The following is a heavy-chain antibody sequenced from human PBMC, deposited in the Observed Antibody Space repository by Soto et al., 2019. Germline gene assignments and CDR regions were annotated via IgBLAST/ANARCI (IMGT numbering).Heavy chain of an antibody. CDR1: GFTFGDNA. CDR3: QLFDYDSSGTIRS. Sequence: EVQLVESGGGLVQPGRSLRLSCRTSGFTFGDNAMGWVRQAPGKGLEWVGFIRSKTYGERTEYAASVKGRFTISRDDSKSSAYWQMNSLKTEDTAMYYGQLFDYDSSGTIRSGGQGTLVTVSS. CDR2: IRSKTYGERT. J-gene: IGHJ4*02. D-gene: IGHD3-22*01. V-gene: IGHV3-49*04.